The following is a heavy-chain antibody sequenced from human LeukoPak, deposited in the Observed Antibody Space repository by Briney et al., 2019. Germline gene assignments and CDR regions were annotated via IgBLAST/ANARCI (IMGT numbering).Heavy chain of an antibody. CDR3: ARGGNIERRMLWFGESIHFVPFDI. CDR1: GFTFSSYG. Sequence: PGGSLRLSYAASGFTFSSYGMHWVRQAPGKGLEWVAVISYDGSNKYYADSVKGRFTISRDNSKNTLYLQMNSLRAEDTAVYYCARGGNIERRMLWFGESIHFVPFDIWGQGTMVTVSS. V-gene: IGHV3-30*03. J-gene: IGHJ3*02. D-gene: IGHD3-10*01. CDR2: ISYDGSNK.